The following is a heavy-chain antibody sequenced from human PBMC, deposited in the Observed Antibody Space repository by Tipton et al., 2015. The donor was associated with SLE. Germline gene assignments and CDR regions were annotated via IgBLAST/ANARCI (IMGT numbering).Heavy chain of an antibody. Sequence: LRLSCTVSGGSISSSSYYWGWIRQPPGKGLEWIGSIYYSGSTYYNPSLKSRVPISVDTSKNQFSLKLSSVTAADTAVYYCARGAGSSGDFDYWGQGTLVTVSS. D-gene: IGHD2-15*01. J-gene: IGHJ4*02. CDR2: IYYSGST. V-gene: IGHV4-39*07. CDR3: ARGAGSSGDFDY. CDR1: GGSISSSSYY.